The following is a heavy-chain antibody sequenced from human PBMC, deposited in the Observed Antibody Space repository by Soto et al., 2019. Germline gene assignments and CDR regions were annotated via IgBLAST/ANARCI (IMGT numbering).Heavy chain of an antibody. CDR2: IWYDGSNK. D-gene: IGHD3-22*01. CDR1: GFTFSSYG. CDR3: AICDSSGYCPLDY. J-gene: IGHJ4*02. Sequence: QVQLVESGGGVVQPGRSLRLSCAASGFTFSSYGMHCVRQAPGKGLEWVAVIWYDGSNKYYADSVKGRFTISRDNSKNTLYLQMNSLRAEDTAVYYCAICDSSGYCPLDYWGEGTLVTVSS. V-gene: IGHV3-33*01.